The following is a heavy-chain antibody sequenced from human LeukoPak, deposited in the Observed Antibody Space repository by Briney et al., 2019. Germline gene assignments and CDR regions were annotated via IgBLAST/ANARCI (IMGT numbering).Heavy chain of an antibody. J-gene: IGHJ4*02. CDR2: MNPNSGNT. Sequence: ASVKVSCKASGYTFTSYDINWVRQATGHGLEWMGWMNPNSGNTGYAQKFQGRVTMTRNTSISTAYIELSSLRSEDTAVYYCARARGGGSGYSYGWEYFDYWGQGTLVTVSS. CDR1: GYTFTSYD. D-gene: IGHD5-18*01. CDR3: ARARGGGSGYSYGWEYFDY. V-gene: IGHV1-8*01.